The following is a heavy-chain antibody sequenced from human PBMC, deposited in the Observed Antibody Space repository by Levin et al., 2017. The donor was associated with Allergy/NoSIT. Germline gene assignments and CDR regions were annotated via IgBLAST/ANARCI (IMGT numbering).Heavy chain of an antibody. D-gene: IGHD5-12*01. CDR3: ARDREPGEVGWIRSTGY. CDR2: ISSSGSTI. J-gene: IGHJ4*02. CDR1: GFTFSDYY. Sequence: TGGSLRLSCAASGFTFSDYYMSWIRQAPGKGLEWVSFISSSGSTIYNADSVKGRFTISRDNAKNSLYLQMNSLRVEDTALYYCARDREPGEVGWIRSTGYWGQGTLVTVSS. V-gene: IGHV3-11*01.